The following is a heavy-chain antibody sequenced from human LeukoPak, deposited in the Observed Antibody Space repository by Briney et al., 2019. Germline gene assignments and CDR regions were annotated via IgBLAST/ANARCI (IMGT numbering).Heavy chain of an antibody. CDR3: ARHEGSGYVSGFDY. CDR1: GYTFTSYG. J-gene: IGHJ4*02. D-gene: IGHD5-12*01. CDR2: ISAYNGNT. Sequence: EASVKVSCKASGYTFTSYGISWVRQAPGQGLEWMGWISAYNGNTNYAQKLQGRVTMTRDTSISTAYMELSRLRSDDTALYYCARHEGSGYVSGFDYWGQGTLVTVSS. V-gene: IGHV1-18*01.